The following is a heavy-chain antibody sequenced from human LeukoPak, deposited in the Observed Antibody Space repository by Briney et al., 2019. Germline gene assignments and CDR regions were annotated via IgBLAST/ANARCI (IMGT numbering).Heavy chain of an antibody. CDR3: ARDASDYDILTGYPSHAFDI. CDR2: INPNSGGT. J-gene: IGHJ3*02. D-gene: IGHD3-9*01. Sequence: ASVKVSCKASGYTFTGYYMHWVRQAPGQGLEWMGWINPNSGGTNYAQKFQGRVTVTRDTSISTAYMELSRLRSDDTAVYYCARDASDYDILTGYPSHAFDIRGQGTMVTVSS. CDR1: GYTFTGYY. V-gene: IGHV1-2*02.